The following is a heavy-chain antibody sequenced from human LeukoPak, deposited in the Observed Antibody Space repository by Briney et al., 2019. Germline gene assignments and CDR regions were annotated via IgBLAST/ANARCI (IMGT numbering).Heavy chain of an antibody. CDR1: GFTFSSYS. D-gene: IGHD4-17*01. V-gene: IGHV3-21*04. CDR2: ISSSSSYI. Sequence: GGSLRLSCAASGFTFSSYSINWVRQAPGQGLEWVSSISSSSSYIYYADSVKGRFSISRDNAKNSLYLQMNSLRAEDMALYYCAKGRGLSYDYGVDYWGQGTLVTVSS. J-gene: IGHJ4*02. CDR3: AKGRGLSYDYGVDY.